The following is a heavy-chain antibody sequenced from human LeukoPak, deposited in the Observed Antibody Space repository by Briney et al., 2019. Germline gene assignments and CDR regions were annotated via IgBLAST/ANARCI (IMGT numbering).Heavy chain of an antibody. Sequence: ASVKVSCKASGYTFTDYFIHWVRQVPGQGLEWMGWIKPNSGDTKYAEKFQGRVTMTRDTSISTAYMELSRLISDDTAVYYCTRDWGPNSGNFHYDGFDIWGQGTMVTVSS. CDR3: TRDWGPNSGNFHYDGFDI. CDR2: IKPNSGDT. D-gene: IGHD1-26*01. J-gene: IGHJ3*02. V-gene: IGHV1-2*02. CDR1: GYTFTDYF.